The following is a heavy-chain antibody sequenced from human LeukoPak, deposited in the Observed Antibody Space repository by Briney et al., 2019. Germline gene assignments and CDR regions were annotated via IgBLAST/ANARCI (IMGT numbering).Heavy chain of an antibody. D-gene: IGHD3-22*01. J-gene: IGHJ5*02. CDR2: IIPIFGTA. Sequence: ASVKVSCKASGGTFSSYAISWVRQAPGQGLEWMGGIIPIFGTANYAQKFQGRVTITADESASTAYMELSSPRSEDTAVYYCARGSGYYYAKPWFDPWGQGTLVTVSS. V-gene: IGHV1-69*13. CDR3: ARGSGYYYAKPWFDP. CDR1: GGTFSSYA.